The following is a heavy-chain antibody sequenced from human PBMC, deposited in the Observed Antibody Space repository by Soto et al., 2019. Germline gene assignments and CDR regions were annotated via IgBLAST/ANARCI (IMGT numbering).Heavy chain of an antibody. V-gene: IGHV3-7*03. D-gene: IGHD6-19*01. CDR3: VNSYAARGWYEGSDY. CDR1: GLTFRSSW. Sequence: GGSLRLSCAASGLTFRSSWMSWVRLPPGNGLERVANIKDDGSETYYVDSVKGRFTISRDNTKNSLYLLMSGLRVDDTAVYYCVNSYAARGWYEGSDYWGRGTVVTVS. J-gene: IGHJ4*02. CDR2: IKDDGSET.